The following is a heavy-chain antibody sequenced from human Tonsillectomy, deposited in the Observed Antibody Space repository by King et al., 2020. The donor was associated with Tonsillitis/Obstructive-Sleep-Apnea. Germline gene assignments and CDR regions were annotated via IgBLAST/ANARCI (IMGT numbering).Heavy chain of an antibody. V-gene: IGHV1-8*01. CDR1: TRHE. Sequence: TRHENNRVRQATGQGLEWRGWMNPNSGNTGYAQKFQGRVTMTRKTSISTAYMELSSLRSEDTAVDYCASALCAIASFDYSGHGTLFTVSS. D-gene: IGHD2-2*01. J-gene: IGHJ4*01. CDR3: ASALCAIASFDY. CDR2: MNPNSGNT.